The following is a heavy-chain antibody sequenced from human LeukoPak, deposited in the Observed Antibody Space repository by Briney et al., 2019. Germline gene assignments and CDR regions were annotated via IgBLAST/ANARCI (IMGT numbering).Heavy chain of an antibody. CDR2: IDNGGSGT. Sequence: GGSLRLSCAASGFTFNGDWMHWVRQGPERGLVLVSRIDNGGSGTTYADSVKGRFTVSRDNAKNTLYLQMNSLRAEDTAIYYCARGGGWDTIFRVVQYMDVWGKGTTVTVSS. CDR1: GFTFNGDW. CDR3: ARGGGWDTIFRVVQYMDV. J-gene: IGHJ6*03. D-gene: IGHD3-3*01. V-gene: IGHV3-74*01.